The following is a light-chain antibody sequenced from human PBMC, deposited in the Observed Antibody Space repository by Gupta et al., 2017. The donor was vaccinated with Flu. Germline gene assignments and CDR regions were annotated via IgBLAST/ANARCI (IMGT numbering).Light chain of an antibody. CDR2: GTS. CDR3: LLYFDGTRGV. CDR1: TGAVTSGYF. V-gene: IGLV7-43*01. Sequence: QTVVTQEPSLTVSPGGTGTLTCASSTGAVTSGYFANWFQQKPVQAPRPLIFGTSSSHSSTPVRFSGFVLGGKAALTLSGVQPEDEAEYYCLLYFDGTRGVFGGGTKLTVL. J-gene: IGLJ3*02.